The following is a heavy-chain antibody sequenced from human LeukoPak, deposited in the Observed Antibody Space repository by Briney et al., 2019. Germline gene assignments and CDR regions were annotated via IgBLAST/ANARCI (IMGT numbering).Heavy chain of an antibody. V-gene: IGHV3-7*01. D-gene: IGHD3-9*01. CDR1: GFTFSSYW. Sequence: GGSLRLSCAASGFTFSSYWMSWVRQAPGQGLEWVANIKQDGSEKYYVDSVKGRFTISRDNAKNSLYLQMNSLRAKDTAVYYCARDQYDILTGYYGSFDYWGQGTLVTVSS. CDR2: IKQDGSEK. CDR3: ARDQYDILTGYYGSFDY. J-gene: IGHJ4*02.